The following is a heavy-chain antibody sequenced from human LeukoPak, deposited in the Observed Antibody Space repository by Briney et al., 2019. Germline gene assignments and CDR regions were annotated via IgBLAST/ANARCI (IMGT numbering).Heavy chain of an antibody. CDR2: IYHSGST. D-gene: IGHD6-13*01. CDR3: ARQVYSSSWSYYFEY. J-gene: IGHJ4*02. CDR1: GGSISSGGYS. V-gene: IGHV4-30-2*02. Sequence: PSETLSLTCAVSGGSISSGGYSWSWIRQPPGKGLEWIGYIYHSGSTYYNPSLKSRVTMSIDTSKNQFSLKLSSVTPADTAVYYCARQVYSSSWSYYFEYWGQGILVTVSS.